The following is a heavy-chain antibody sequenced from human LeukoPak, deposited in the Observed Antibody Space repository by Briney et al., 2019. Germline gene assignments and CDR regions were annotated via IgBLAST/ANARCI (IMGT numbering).Heavy chain of an antibody. CDR2: ITSSSSYI. J-gene: IGHJ6*03. Sequence: GGSLRLSCVASGFTFSSYSMNWVRQAPGKGLEWVSSITSSSSYIYYADSVKGRFTISRDNAKKSLSLQMNSLRAEDTAVYYCATGFFYYYYMDVWGKGTTVTISS. CDR3: ATGFFYYYYMDV. CDR1: GFTFSSYS. V-gene: IGHV3-21*01. D-gene: IGHD1-14*01.